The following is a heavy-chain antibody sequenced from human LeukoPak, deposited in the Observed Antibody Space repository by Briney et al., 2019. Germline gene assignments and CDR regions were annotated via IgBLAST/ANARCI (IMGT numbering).Heavy chain of an antibody. J-gene: IGHJ4*02. CDR2: TYYTSKWYN. V-gene: IGHV6-1*01. Sequence: SQTLSLTCAISGDSLSSNSDAWNWVRQSPSRGLEWLGRTYYTSKWYNDYAGSVKSRITINPDTSKNQFSLQLNSVSPEDTAVYYCTRDRGFAYFDYWAQGTLVTVS. CDR3: TRDRGFAYFDY. CDR1: GDSLSSNSDA. D-gene: IGHD3-10*01.